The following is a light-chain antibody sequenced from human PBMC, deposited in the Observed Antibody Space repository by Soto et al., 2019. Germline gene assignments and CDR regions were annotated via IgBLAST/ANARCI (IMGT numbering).Light chain of an antibody. V-gene: IGLV1-40*01. CDR1: GSNIGAGYD. Sequence: QSVLTQPPSVSGALGQRVTISCTGRGSNIGAGYDVHWYQHLPGTAPKLLIYGDKNRPSGVPDRFSGSKSGSLASLAITGLQAEDEADYYCQSYDTSLSGVVFGGGTKLTVL. CDR3: QSYDTSLSGVV. CDR2: GDK. J-gene: IGLJ2*01.